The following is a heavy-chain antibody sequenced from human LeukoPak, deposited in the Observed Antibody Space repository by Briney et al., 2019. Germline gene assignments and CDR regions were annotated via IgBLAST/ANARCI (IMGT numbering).Heavy chain of an antibody. CDR3: AKDLNRYQLLYYFDY. J-gene: IGHJ4*02. D-gene: IGHD2-2*01. CDR2: IRYDGSNK. Sequence: GESLRLSCAASGFTFSSYGTHWVRQAPGKGLEWVAFIRYDGSNKYYADSVKGRFTISRDNSKNTLYLQMNSLRAEDTAVYYCAKDLNRYQLLYYFDYWGQGTLLTVSS. CDR1: GFTFSSYG. V-gene: IGHV3-30*02.